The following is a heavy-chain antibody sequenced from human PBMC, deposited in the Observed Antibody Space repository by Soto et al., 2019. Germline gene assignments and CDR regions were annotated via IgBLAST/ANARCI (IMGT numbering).Heavy chain of an antibody. Sequence: ASVKVSCKASGYTFTSYGISWVRQATGQGLEWMGWISAYNGNTNYAQKLQGRVTMTTNTSTSTAYMELSSLRSEDTAVYYCVRTLYGDNVDYWGQGTLVTVSS. CDR1: GYTFTSYG. CDR3: VRTLYGDNVDY. CDR2: ISAYNGNT. V-gene: IGHV1-18*01. D-gene: IGHD4-17*01. J-gene: IGHJ4*02.